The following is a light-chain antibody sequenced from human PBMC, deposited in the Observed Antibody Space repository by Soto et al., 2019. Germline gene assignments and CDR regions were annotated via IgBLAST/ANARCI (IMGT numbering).Light chain of an antibody. CDR2: QVS. V-gene: IGLV2-18*02. CDR3: SSYTSSGTWV. J-gene: IGLJ3*02. Sequence: QSALTQPPSVSGSPGQSVTISCTGTSSDVGSYNRVSWYQQPPGTAPKLMICQVSNRPSGVPDRFSGSKSGNTASLTISGLQAEDEAYYYCSSYTSSGTWVFGGGTQLTVL. CDR1: SSDVGSYNR.